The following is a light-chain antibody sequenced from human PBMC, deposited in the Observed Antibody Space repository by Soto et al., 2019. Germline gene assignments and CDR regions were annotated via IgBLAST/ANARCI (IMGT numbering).Light chain of an antibody. CDR2: AAS. V-gene: IGKV1-39*01. Sequence: DIHMTQSPSSLSASVGYIFPITCRASQSISRYLNWYQKKKGKAPKLLIYAASSLQSGVPSRLSGSGYGTDLTITISSMKTDDFETYYCQQSYSNSRTFGGGTKVDIK. CDR3: QQSYSNSRT. J-gene: IGKJ4*01. CDR1: QSISRY.